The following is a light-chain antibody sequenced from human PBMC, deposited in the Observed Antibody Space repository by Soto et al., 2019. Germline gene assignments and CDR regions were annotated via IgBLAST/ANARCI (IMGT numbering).Light chain of an antibody. CDR2: GAS. CDR3: QERTGWPR. Sequence: PGERVTVSCRASQSVSSSYLTWYQQKPGQAPRLLIYGASTRATGIPARFSGSGSGTDFTLTISSLEPEDSAVYYCQERTGWPRFGGGTKVDI. CDR1: QSVSSSY. V-gene: IGKV3D-7*01. J-gene: IGKJ4*02.